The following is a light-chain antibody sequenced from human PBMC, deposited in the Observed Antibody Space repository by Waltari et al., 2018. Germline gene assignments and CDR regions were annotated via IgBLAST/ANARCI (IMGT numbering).Light chain of an antibody. J-gene: IGLJ2*01. V-gene: IGLV2-14*03. CDR3: SSFTSSTTGI. CDR1: SSDSGAYED. CDR2: DVI. Sequence: SALTQPDSVSGSPGQSITISCSGISSDSGAYEDVSWYQQHPGKAPKVIIYDVINRPSGVSDRFSGSKSGSSASLTISGLQAEDEADYYCSSFTSSTTGIFGGGTKLTVL.